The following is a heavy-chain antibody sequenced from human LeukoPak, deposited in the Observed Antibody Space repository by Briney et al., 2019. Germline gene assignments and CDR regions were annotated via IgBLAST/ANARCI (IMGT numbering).Heavy chain of an antibody. CDR2: ISGSGNRP. V-gene: IGHV3-23*01. CDR1: GFTFSGYA. Sequence: GGSLRLSCAASGFTFSGYAMSWVRQAPGKGLEWVSVISGSGNRPYYADSVKGRFTISRDNSKNTLYLQMSSLRAEDTAIYYCARGHNYGDYGIYFDFWGQGTLVTVSS. D-gene: IGHD4-17*01. CDR3: ARGHNYGDYGIYFDF. J-gene: IGHJ4*02.